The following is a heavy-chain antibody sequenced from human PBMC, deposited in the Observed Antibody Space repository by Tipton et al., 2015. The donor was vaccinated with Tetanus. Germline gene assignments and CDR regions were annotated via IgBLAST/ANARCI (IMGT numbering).Heavy chain of an antibody. CDR3: APRPVQTENYYYYGMDV. D-gene: IGHD2-21*02. J-gene: IGHJ6*02. Sequence: TLSLTCAVYGGSFSGYYWSWIRQPPGKGLEWIGEINHSGSTNYNPSLKSRVTISVDTSKNQFSLKLSSVTAADTAVYYCAPRPVQTENYYYYGMDVWGQGTTVTVSS. V-gene: IGHV4-34*01. CDR2: INHSGST. CDR1: GGSFSGYY.